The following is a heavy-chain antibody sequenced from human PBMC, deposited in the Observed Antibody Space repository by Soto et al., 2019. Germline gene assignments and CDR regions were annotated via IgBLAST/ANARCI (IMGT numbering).Heavy chain of an antibody. D-gene: IGHD2-15*01. J-gene: IGHJ4*02. CDR1: GSTFSSYT. CDR2: IIPILGIA. V-gene: IGHV1-69*02. CDR3: ARQYCSGGSCYQFDY. Sequence: QVQLVQSGDEVKKPGSSVKVSCKASGSTFSSYTISWVRQAPGQGLEWMGRIIPILGIANYAQKFQGRVTITADKSTSTAYMELSSLRSEDTAVYYCARQYCSGGSCYQFDYWGQGTLVTVSS.